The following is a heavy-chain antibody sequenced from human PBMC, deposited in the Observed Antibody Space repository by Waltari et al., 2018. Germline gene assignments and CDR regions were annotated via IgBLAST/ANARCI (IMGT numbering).Heavy chain of an antibody. V-gene: IGHV4-59*11. Sequence: QVQLQESGPGLVKPSETLSLTCTVPGGSIRSHYWSWIRQPPGKGLEWIGYIYYSGSTNYNPSLKSRVTISVDTSKNQFSLKLSSVTAADTAVYYCARDRGGSRAFDYWGQGTLVTVSS. CDR2: IYYSGST. D-gene: IGHD2-15*01. CDR1: GGSIRSHY. J-gene: IGHJ4*02. CDR3: ARDRGGSRAFDY.